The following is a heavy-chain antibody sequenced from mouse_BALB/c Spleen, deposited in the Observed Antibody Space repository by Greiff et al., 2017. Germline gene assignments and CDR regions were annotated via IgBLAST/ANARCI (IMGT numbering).Heavy chain of an antibody. J-gene: IGHJ4*01. CDR3: ARSITTVVEGAMDY. V-gene: IGHV1-87*01. CDR2: IYPGDGDT. D-gene: IGHD1-1*01. Sequence: QVQLKQSGAELARPGASVKLSCKASGYTFTSYWMQWVKQRPGQGLEWIGAIYPGDGDTRYTQKFKGKATLTADKSSSTAYMQLSSLASEDSAVYYCARSITTVVEGAMDYWGQGTSVTVSS. CDR1: GYTFTSYW.